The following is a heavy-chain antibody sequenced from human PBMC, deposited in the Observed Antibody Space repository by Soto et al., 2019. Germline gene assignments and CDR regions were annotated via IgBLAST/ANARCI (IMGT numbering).Heavy chain of an antibody. V-gene: IGHV3-48*03. Sequence: GGSLRLSCAASGFTFSSYEMNWVRQAPGKGLEWVSYISSSGSTIYYADSVKARFTISRDNAKNSLYLQMNSLRAEDTAVYYCASGFWSGYWGIGYWGQGTLVTVYS. CDR2: ISSSGSTI. CDR3: ASGFWSGYWGIGY. J-gene: IGHJ4*02. D-gene: IGHD3-3*01. CDR1: GFTFSSYE.